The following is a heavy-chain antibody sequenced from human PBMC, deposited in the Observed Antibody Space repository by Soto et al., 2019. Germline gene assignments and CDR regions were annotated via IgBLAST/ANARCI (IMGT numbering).Heavy chain of an antibody. J-gene: IGHJ4*02. CDR3: ARGGSGSYLFDY. Sequence: SETLSLTCTVSGGSISSGGYYWSWIRQHPGKGLEWIGYIYYSGSTYYNPSLKGRVTISVDTSKNQFSLKLSSVTAADTAVYYCARGGSGSYLFDYWGQGTLVTVSS. D-gene: IGHD3-10*01. CDR1: GGSISSGGYY. CDR2: IYYSGST. V-gene: IGHV4-31*03.